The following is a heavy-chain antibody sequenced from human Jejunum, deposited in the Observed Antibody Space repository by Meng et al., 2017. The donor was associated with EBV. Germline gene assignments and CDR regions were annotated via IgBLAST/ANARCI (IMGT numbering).Heavy chain of an antibody. CDR2: IYYSGST. V-gene: IGHV4-61*01. CDR3: AGLRYSGYDRAFDY. D-gene: IGHD5-12*01. J-gene: IGHJ4*02. Sequence: RGAGPAAGKPSETLSLPCPVSGGSVNSGNVYWSWIRQPPGKGLEWIGYIYYSGSTNYIPSLKSRVTISLDTSKNQFSLKLSSVTAADTAVYYCAGLRYSGYDRAFDYWGQGALVTVSS. CDR1: GGSVNSGNVY.